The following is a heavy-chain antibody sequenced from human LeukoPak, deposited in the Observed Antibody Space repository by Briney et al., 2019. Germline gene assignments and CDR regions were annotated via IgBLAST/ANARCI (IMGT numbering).Heavy chain of an antibody. D-gene: IGHD1-26*01. J-gene: IGHJ4*02. CDR3: ARGRSGSYLDY. CDR1: GFTFSSYA. CDR2: ISYDGSNK. V-gene: IGHV3-30-3*01. Sequence: GGSLRLSCAASGFTFSSYAMHWVRQAPGKGLEWVAVISYDGSNKYYADSVKGRFTVSRDNSKNTLYLQMNSLRAEDTAVYYCARGRSGSYLDYWGQGTLVTVSS.